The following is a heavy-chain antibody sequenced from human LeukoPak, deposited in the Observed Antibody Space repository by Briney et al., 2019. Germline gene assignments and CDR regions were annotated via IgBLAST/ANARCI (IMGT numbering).Heavy chain of an antibody. D-gene: IGHD1-26*01. CDR3: AKVLVGSMNAFNI. J-gene: IGHJ3*02. V-gene: IGHV5-10-1*01. CDR1: GYSFPSYW. Sequence: GESLKISCKGSGYSFPSYWITWVRQMPGKGLEWMGRIDPSDSYTNYSPSFQGHVTISADKSISTAYLQWSSLKASDTAMYHCAKVLVGSMNAFNIWGQGTKVTVSS. CDR2: IDPSDSYT.